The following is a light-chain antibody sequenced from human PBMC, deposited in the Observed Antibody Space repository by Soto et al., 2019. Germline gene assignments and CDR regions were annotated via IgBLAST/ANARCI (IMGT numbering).Light chain of an antibody. CDR2: AAS. CDR1: QSISNY. Sequence: DIQMTQSPSSLSASVGDRVTITCRASQSISNYLNWYQQKPGKAPKLLMYAASSLQGGVPSRFSGRGSGTEFTLTISSLQPDDFATYYCQHYNSYSEAFGQGTKV. J-gene: IGKJ1*01. CDR3: QHYNSYSEA. V-gene: IGKV1-39*01.